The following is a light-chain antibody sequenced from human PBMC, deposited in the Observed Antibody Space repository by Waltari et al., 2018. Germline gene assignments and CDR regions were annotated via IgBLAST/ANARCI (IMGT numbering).Light chain of an antibody. CDR2: EAS. Sequence: DIQMTQSPSSLSASVGERVTFTCQANQDIRNNLNWYQQKPGKAPNLLIFEASTLETGVPSRFSGSGFGRDFSFTISSLQSEDIATYFCQQSNNLPVTFGPGTKVHIK. J-gene: IGKJ3*01. V-gene: IGKV1-33*01. CDR3: QQSNNLPVT. CDR1: QDIRNN.